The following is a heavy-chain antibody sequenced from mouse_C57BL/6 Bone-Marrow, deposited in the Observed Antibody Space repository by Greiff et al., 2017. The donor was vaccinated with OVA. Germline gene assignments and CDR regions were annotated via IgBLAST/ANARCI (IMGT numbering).Heavy chain of an antibody. V-gene: IGHV1-26*01. D-gene: IGHD4-1*02. CDR3: ARSSNWSYAMDY. CDR1: GYTFTDYY. J-gene: IGHJ4*01. CDR2: INPNNGGT. Sequence: VQLKQSGPELVKPGASVKISCKASGYTFTDYYMNWVKQSHGKSLEWIGDINPNNGGTSYNQKFKGKATLTVDKSSSTAYMELRSLTSEDSAVYYCARSSNWSYAMDYWGQGTSVTVSS.